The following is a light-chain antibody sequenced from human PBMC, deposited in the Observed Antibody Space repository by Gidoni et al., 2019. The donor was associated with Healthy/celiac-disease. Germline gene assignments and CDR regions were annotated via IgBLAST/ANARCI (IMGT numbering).Light chain of an antibody. V-gene: IGKV1-39*01. CDR3: QQNYSTPPWT. CDR1: QSISSY. Sequence: DIQMTQSPSSLSASAGDRVTITCRASQSISSYLNWYQQKPGKAPKLLIYASSSLQSGVPSRFSGSGSGTDFTLTISSLQPEDFATYYCQQNYSTPPWTFGQGTKVEIK. J-gene: IGKJ1*01. CDR2: ASS.